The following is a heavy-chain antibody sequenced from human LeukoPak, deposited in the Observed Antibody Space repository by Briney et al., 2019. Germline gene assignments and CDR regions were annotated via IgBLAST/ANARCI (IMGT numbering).Heavy chain of an antibody. CDR3: ARGGQNFDFWRFDY. CDR1: GFTFNDHA. J-gene: IGHJ4*02. V-gene: IGHV3-23*01. Sequence: GGSLRLSCAGSGFTFNDHAMSWVRQAPGKGLEWVSSISGSGGSTYYADYVKGRSTISIDNSKKVVYFEMNSLRGEDTAVYFCARGGQNFDFWRFDYWGQGTLAVVSS. CDR2: ISGSGGST. D-gene: IGHD3-3*01.